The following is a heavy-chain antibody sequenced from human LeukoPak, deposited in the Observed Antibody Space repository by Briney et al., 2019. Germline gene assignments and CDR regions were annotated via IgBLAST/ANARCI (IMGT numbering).Heavy chain of an antibody. Sequence: SETLSLTCDVSGVSIQSYWWSWVRKPAGKGLEWIRRIYTTGRTNYSPSFQSRVTMSIDVSSNQFSLTLRSVTAADTAVYYCARSGYTISAYHSDFWGQGAPVTVSS. J-gene: IGHJ4*02. V-gene: IGHV4-4*07. CDR1: GVSIQSYW. CDR3: ARSGYTISAYHSDF. D-gene: IGHD5-18*01. CDR2: IYTTGRT.